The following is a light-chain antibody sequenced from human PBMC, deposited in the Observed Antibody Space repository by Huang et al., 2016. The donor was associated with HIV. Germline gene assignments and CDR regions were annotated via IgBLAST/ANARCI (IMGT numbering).Light chain of an antibody. V-gene: IGKV1-39*01. CDR1: QSVGNS. CDR2: AS. CDR3: QQSYISPWT. Sequence: DIQMTQSPSSLSASVGDRVTITCRTSQSVGNSLNWYQQKPGKAPELLIYASSLQAWVSSRFSGSGSGTDFTLIIPSLQPEDFATYYCQQSYISPWTFGQGTKVDLK. J-gene: IGKJ1*01.